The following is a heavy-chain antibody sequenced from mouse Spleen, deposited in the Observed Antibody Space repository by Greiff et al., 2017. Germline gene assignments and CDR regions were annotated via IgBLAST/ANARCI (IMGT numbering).Heavy chain of an antibody. CDR1: GYSFTGYY. V-gene: IGHV1-42*01. CDR2: INPSTGGT. Sequence: EVQLQQSGPELVKPGASVKISCKASGYSFTGYYMNWVKQSPEKSLEWIGEINPSTGGTTYNQKFKAKATLTVDKSSSTAYMQLKSLTSEDSAVYYCARLAMDYWGQGTSVTVSS. J-gene: IGHJ4*01. CDR3: ARLAMDY.